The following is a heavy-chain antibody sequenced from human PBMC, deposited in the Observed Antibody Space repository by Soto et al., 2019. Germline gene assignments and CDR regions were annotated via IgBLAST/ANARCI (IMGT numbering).Heavy chain of an antibody. J-gene: IGHJ4*02. CDR1: DGSISSYY. V-gene: IGHV4-59*01. Sequence: SETLSLTCSVSDGSISSYYWSWIRQPPGKGLEWIGYIYYSGSTNYNPSLKSRVTISVDTSKNQFSLKLSSVTAADTAVYYCARAGYGSGSDFDYWGQGTLVTVSS. D-gene: IGHD3-10*01. CDR3: ARAGYGSGSDFDY. CDR2: IYYSGST.